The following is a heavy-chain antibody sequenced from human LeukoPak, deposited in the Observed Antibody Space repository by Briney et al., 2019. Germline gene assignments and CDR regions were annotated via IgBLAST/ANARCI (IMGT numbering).Heavy chain of an antibody. CDR2: ISGSSSTI. CDR3: ARYYDFWSGPIDY. V-gene: IGHV3-48*01. J-gene: IGHJ4*02. CDR1: GFTFSSYS. D-gene: IGHD3-3*01. Sequence: GGSLRLSCAASGFTFSSYSMNWVRQAPGKGLEWVSYISGSSSTIYYADSVKGRFTISRDNAKNSLYLQMNSLRAEDTAVYYCARYYDFWSGPIDYWGQGTLVTVSS.